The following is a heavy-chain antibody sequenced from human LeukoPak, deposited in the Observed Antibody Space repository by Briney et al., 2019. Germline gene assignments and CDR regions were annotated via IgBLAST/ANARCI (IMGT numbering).Heavy chain of an antibody. V-gene: IGHV4-34*01. Sequence: SETLSLTCAVYGGSFSGYYWSWIRQPPGKGLEWIGKINHSGSTNYNPSLKSRVTISVDTSKNQFSLKLSSVTAADTAVYYCASRGYSYGYRYWGQGTLVTVSS. D-gene: IGHD5-18*01. CDR1: GGSFSGYY. CDR2: INHSGST. J-gene: IGHJ4*02. CDR3: ASRGYSYGYRY.